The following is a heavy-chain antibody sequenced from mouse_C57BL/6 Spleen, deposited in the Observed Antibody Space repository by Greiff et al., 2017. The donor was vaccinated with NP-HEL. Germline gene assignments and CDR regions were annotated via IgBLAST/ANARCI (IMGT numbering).Heavy chain of an antibody. Sequence: QVQLKQPGAELVKPGASVKLSCKASGYTFTSYWMQWVKQRPGQGLEWIGEIDPSDSYTNYNQKFKGKATLTVDTSSSTAYMQLSSLTSEDSAVYYCARRGSTRAWFAYWGQGTLVTVSA. CDR1: GYTFTSYW. CDR3: ARRGSTRAWFAY. CDR2: IDPSDSYT. J-gene: IGHJ3*01. D-gene: IGHD1-1*01. V-gene: IGHV1-50*01.